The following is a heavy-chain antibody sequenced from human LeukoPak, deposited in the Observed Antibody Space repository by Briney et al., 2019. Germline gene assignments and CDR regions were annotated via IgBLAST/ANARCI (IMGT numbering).Heavy chain of an antibody. J-gene: IGHJ6*03. CDR3: ARAIVGATYYYYYMDV. CDR2: MNPNSGNT. CDR1: GYTFTSYD. D-gene: IGHD1-26*01. Sequence: GASVKVSCKASGYTFTSYDINWVRQATGQGLEWMGWMNPNSGNTGYAQKFQGRVTMTRNTSISTAYMELSSLRSEDTAVYYCARAIVGATYYYYYMDVWGKGTTVTVSS. V-gene: IGHV1-8*01.